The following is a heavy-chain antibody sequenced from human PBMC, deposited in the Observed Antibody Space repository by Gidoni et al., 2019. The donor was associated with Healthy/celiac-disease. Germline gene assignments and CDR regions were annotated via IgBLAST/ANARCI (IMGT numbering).Heavy chain of an antibody. V-gene: IGHV4-34*01. D-gene: IGHD6-19*01. CDR3: ARGAVAVAGPNYFDY. J-gene: IGHJ4*02. CDR2: INHSGST. Sequence: LEWIGEINHSGSTNYNPSLKSRVTISVDTSKNQFSLKLSSVTAADTAVYYCARGAVAVAGPNYFDYWGQGTLVTVSS.